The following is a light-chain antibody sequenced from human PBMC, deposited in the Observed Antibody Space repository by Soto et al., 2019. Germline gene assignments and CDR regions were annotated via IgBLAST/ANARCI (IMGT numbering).Light chain of an antibody. CDR2: EVS. V-gene: IGLV2-14*01. J-gene: IGLJ7*01. CDR1: SSDIGNYDY. Sequence: QSVLTQPASVSGSPGQSITISCTGTSSDIGNYDYVSWFQQHPGKAPKLLISEVSNRPSGISYRFSGSKSGTTASLTISGLQAEDEADYYCSSYTRTSSYVFGGGTQLTVL. CDR3: SSYTRTSSYV.